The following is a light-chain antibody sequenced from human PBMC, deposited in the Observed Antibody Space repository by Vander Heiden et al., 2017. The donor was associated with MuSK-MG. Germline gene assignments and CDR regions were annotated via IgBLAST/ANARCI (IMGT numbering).Light chain of an antibody. V-gene: IGLV2-14*03. CDR3: NSYTSSRIDV. CDR1: SSDVGGYKY. Sequence: QSALTQPASVSGSPGQSITISCTGTSSDVGGYKYVSWYQQHPGKAPKLIIYDVSNRPSGVSNRFSGSKSGNTASLTISGLRAEDEADYYCNSYTSSRIDVFGTGTKVTVL. CDR2: DVS. J-gene: IGLJ1*01.